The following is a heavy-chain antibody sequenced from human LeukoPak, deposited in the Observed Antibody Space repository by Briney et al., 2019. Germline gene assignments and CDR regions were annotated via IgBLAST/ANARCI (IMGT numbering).Heavy chain of an antibody. CDR2: IRSKAYGGTT. Sequence: PGGSLRLSCTVSGFSFGDYTMSWVRQAPGKGLEWVGFIRSKAYGGTTEYAASVKGRFTIPRDDSKTIAYLQMNSLKTEDTAVYYCTRFYSESSSWALDYWGQGTLVTVSS. CDR3: TRFYSESSSWALDY. J-gene: IGHJ4*02. V-gene: IGHV3-49*04. CDR1: GFSFGDYT. D-gene: IGHD6-13*01.